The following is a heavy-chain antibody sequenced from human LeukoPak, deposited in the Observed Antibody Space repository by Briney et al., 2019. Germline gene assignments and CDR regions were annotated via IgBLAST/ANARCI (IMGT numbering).Heavy chain of an antibody. D-gene: IGHD6-13*01. Sequence: SETLSLTCTVSGGSISSSDYYWGWIRQPPGKGLEWIGNIYHSGSTYYNPSLKSRVTMSVDTSKNQFSLKLSSVTAADTAVYYCARQQQLDSPFDYWGQGTLVTVSS. V-gene: IGHV4-39*01. CDR2: IYHSGST. CDR1: GGSISSSDYY. CDR3: ARQQQLDSPFDY. J-gene: IGHJ4*02.